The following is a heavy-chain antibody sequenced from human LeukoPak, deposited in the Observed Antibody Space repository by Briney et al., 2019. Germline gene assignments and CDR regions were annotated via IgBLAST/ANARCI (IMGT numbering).Heavy chain of an antibody. CDR3: AKWGDYDVLTGYYVSDY. J-gene: IGHJ4*02. Sequence: GGSLRLSCAASGFTFSNYAMSWVRQAPGKGREWVSAITGSGRGIYYADSMKSRFTISRDNSKNTLYVQINSLRAEDTAVYYCAKWGDYDVLTGYYVSDYWGQGTLVTVSS. D-gene: IGHD3-9*01. CDR2: ITGSGRGI. CDR1: GFTFSNYA. V-gene: IGHV3-23*01.